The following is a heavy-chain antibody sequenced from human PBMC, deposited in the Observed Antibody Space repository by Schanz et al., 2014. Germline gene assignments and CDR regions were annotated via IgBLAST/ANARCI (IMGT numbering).Heavy chain of an antibody. D-gene: IGHD3-16*01. CDR2: ISRSSSTI. Sequence: VHLVESGGGVVQPGRSLRLSCTGSRFTISRNPIHWVRQAPGKGLEWVSYISRSSSTIYYADSVRGRFTISRDNAKNSLYLQMNSLRADDTAVYYCAKDLYNYGIFDSWGQGTLVNGSS. J-gene: IGHJ5*01. CDR1: RFTISRNP. CDR3: AKDLYNYGIFDS. V-gene: IGHV3-48*01.